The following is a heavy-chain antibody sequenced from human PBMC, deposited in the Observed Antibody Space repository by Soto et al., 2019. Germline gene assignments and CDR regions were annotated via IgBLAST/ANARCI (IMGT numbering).Heavy chain of an antibody. CDR3: AREALYIWGSYRSPSNPDAFDI. V-gene: IGHV4-31*03. D-gene: IGHD3-16*02. CDR1: GGSISSGGYY. Sequence: SETLSLTCTVSGGSISSGGYYWSWIRQHPGKGLEWIGYIYYSGSTYYNPSLKSRVTISVDTSKNQFSLKLSSVTAADTAVYYCAREALYIWGSYRSPSNPDAFDIWGQGTMVTVSS. J-gene: IGHJ3*02. CDR2: IYYSGST.